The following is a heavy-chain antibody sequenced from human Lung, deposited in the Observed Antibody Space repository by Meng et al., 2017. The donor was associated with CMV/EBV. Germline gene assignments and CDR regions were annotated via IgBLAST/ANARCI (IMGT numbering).Heavy chain of an antibody. V-gene: IGHV2-5*02. CDR2: VYWDDTE. D-gene: IGHD3-3*01. J-gene: IGHJ5*02. Sequence: SGPTLAKPTQTLTLTCSFPGFSLSTSGVGVGWIRQPPGKALEWLALVYWDDTERYSPSLSHRLTITKDTSKNHVVLTMTNMDPVDTATFFCAHANHRVTQVGVVFDVAAWGQGTLVTVSS. CDR3: AHANHRVTQVGVVFDVAA. CDR1: GFSLSTSGVG.